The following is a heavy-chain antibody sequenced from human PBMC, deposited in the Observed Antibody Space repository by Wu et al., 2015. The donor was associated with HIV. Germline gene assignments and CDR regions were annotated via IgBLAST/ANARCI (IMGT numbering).Heavy chain of an antibody. D-gene: IGHD1-26*01. CDR2: IIPLFGTT. J-gene: IGHJ3*02. V-gene: IGHV1-69*12. Sequence: QVQLVQSGAEVKKPGSSVKVSCKASGGTFENNAISWVRQAPGQGLEWVGGIIPLFGTTNYAQKFQGKVTISADESMTTAYMELRSLRSDDTAVYYCASEGAHTYAFDIWGQGTMVTVSS. CDR1: GGTFENNA. CDR3: ASEGAHTYAFDI.